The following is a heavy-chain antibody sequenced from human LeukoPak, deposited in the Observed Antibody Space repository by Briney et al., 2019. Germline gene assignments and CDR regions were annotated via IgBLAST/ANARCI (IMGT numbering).Heavy chain of an antibody. J-gene: IGHJ4*02. CDR1: GFTFTSYW. D-gene: IGHD6-6*01. V-gene: IGHV3-7*01. CDR3: VRDHSSSSFDY. Sequence: PGGSLRLSCAASGFTFTSYWMSWVRQESGKGLEGVANIKQDGSEKYYVDSVKGRFTISRDNAKNSLYLQMNSLRAEDTAVYYCVRDHSSSSFDYWGQGTLVTVSS. CDR2: IKQDGSEK.